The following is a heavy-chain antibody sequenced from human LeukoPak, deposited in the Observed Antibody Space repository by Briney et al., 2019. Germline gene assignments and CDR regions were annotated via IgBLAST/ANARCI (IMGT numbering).Heavy chain of an antibody. V-gene: IGHV3-30-3*01. CDR3: ARDSYDSSGYYTFDY. D-gene: IGHD3-22*01. CDR1: GFTFSSYA. J-gene: IGHJ4*02. CDR2: ISYDGSNK. Sequence: GGSLRLSCAASGFTFSSYAMHWVRQAPGKGPEWVAVISYDGSNKYYADSVKGRFTISRDNSKNTLYLQMNSLRAEDTAVYYCARDSYDSSGYYTFDYWGQGTLVTVSS.